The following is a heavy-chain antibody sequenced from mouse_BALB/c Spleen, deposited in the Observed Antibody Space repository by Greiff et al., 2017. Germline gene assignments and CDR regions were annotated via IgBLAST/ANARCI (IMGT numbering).Heavy chain of an antibody. CDR2: ISYSGST. CDR1: GDSITSGY. J-gene: IGHJ4*01. D-gene: IGHD2-10*01. Sequence: EVMLVESGPSLVKPSQTLSLTCSVTGDSITSGYWNWIRKFPGNKLEYMGYISYSGSTYYNPSLKSRISITRDTSKNQYYLQLNSVTTEDTATYYCARYVAYYGNYDYAMDYWGQGTSVTVSS. V-gene: IGHV3-8*02. CDR3: ARYVAYYGNYDYAMDY.